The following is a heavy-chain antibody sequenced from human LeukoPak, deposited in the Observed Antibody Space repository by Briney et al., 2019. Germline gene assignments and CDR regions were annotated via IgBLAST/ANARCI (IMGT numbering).Heavy chain of an antibody. V-gene: IGHV4-30-4*01. CDR1: GGSISSGDYY. J-gene: IGHJ4*02. D-gene: IGHD6-13*01. CDR2: IYYSGST. Sequence: SETLSLTCTVSGGSISSGDYYWSWIRQPPRKGLEWIGYIYYSGSTYYNPSLKSRVTISVDTSKNQFSLKLSSVTAADTAVYYCARGRSWSFDYWGQGTLVTVSS. CDR3: ARGRSWSFDY.